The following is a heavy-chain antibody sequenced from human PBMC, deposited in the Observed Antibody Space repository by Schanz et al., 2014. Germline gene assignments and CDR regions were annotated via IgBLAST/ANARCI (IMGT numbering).Heavy chain of an antibody. CDR3: AKGRFGELSAFDI. CDR2: INTGGDST. J-gene: IGHJ3*02. Sequence: EVQLVESGGDLVRPGGSLRLSCAASGFTFSTYAMAWVRQAPGKGLEWVSSINTGGDSTYYADSVKGRFTISRDNSRDTVYLQMNSLRAEDTAVYYCAKGRFGELSAFDIWGQGTMVTVSS. V-gene: IGHV3-23*04. CDR1: GFTFSTYA. D-gene: IGHD3-10*01.